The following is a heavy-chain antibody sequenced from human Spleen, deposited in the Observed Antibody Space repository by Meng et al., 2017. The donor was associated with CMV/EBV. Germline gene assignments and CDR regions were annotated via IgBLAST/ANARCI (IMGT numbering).Heavy chain of an antibody. J-gene: IGHJ5*02. V-gene: IGHV1-69*05. CDR1: SSYA. D-gene: IGHD2-2*01. CDR2: MIPVCGTA. Sequence: SSYAVTGVRQAPGQGLEWMGGMIPVCGTANYAQKFRGRVTITTDESTSTGYMELSSLRSEDTAVYYCARVNYCSSSRGYWGWFDPWGQGTLVTVSS. CDR3: ARVNYCSSSRGYWGWFDP.